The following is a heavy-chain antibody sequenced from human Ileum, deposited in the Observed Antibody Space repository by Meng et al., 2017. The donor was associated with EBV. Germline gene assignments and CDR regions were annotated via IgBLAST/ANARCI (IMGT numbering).Heavy chain of an antibody. Sequence: QGHLWHGGAGGTEPGASKAVSYNSSGSSITNFQLKGRQPPTEEGPEWVGCMKPHNAQTGLARQFLGSSIMTRDTTRDTAYMELTSLTSDDTAVYYCVGWAVRDGEYFHYWGQGTLVTVSS. J-gene: IGHJ1*01. CDR3: VGWAVRDGEYFHY. CDR2: MKPHNAQT. CDR1: GSSITNFQ. D-gene: IGHD3-10*01. V-gene: IGHV1-8*02.